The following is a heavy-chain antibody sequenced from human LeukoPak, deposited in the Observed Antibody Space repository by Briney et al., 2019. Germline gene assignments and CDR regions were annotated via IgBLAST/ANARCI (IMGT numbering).Heavy chain of an antibody. V-gene: IGHV1-2*02. D-gene: IGHD3-22*01. CDR3: ARDQNFHGSGGYYGIDC. CDR2: INPNNGGT. Sequence: ASVKVSCKASGYTFTCYYIHWVRQAPGQGLEWIGWINPNNGGTNYAQKFQDRVTMTRDTSISTAYMELSRLTSDDTAVYYCARDQNFHGSGGYYGIDCWGQGTLVTVSS. J-gene: IGHJ4*02. CDR1: GYTFTCYY.